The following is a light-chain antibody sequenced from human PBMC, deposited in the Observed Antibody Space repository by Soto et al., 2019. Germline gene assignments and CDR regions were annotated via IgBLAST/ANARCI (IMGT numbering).Light chain of an antibody. CDR1: NSDVGAYKY. J-gene: IGLJ1*01. CDR2: EVS. CDR3: DSYTSSRAYV. Sequence: QSALTQPASVSGSPGQSITISCIGTNSDVGAYKYVSWYQQQPDKAPKLIIYEVSNRPSGVSSRFSGSKSGNTASLTISGLQAEDEADYYCDSYTSSRAYVFGIGTKLTVL. V-gene: IGLV2-14*01.